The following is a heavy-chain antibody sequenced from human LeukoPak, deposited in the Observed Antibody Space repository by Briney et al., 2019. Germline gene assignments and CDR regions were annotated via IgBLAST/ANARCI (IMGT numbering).Heavy chain of an antibody. J-gene: IGHJ4*02. V-gene: IGHV1-2*02. CDR1: GYTFTGYY. CDR2: INPNSGGT. D-gene: IGHD3-22*01. Sequence: ASVKVSCKASGYTFTGYYMHWVRQAPGQGLEWMGWINPNSGGTNYAQKFQGRVTMTRDTSIGTAYMELSRLRSDDTAVYYCAIDSSGYYSFDYWGQGTLVTVSS. CDR3: AIDSSGYYSFDY.